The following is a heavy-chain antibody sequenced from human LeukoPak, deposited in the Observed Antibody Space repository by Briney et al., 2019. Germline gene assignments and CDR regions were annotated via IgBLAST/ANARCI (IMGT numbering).Heavy chain of an antibody. CDR3: ARGYFDWLLSTRYFDY. CDR2: IYPGDSDT. J-gene: IGHJ4*02. Sequence: GESLKISCKGSGYSFTSYWIGWVRQMPGKGLEWMGIIYPGDSDTRYSPSFQGQVTISADKSISTAYLQWSSLKASDTAMYYCARGYFDWLLSTRYFDYWGQGTLVTVSS. V-gene: IGHV5-51*01. CDR1: GYSFTSYW. D-gene: IGHD3-9*01.